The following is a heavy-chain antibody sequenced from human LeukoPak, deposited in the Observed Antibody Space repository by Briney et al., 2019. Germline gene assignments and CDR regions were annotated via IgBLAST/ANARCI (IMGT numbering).Heavy chain of an antibody. CDR2: ISSSSSYI. D-gene: IGHD3-16*02. Sequence: GGSLRLSCAASGVTFSSYAMSWVRQAPGKGLEWVSSISSSSSYIYYADSVKGRFTISRDNAKNSLYLQMNSLRAEDTAVYYCARDSGPDYVWGSYRYFDYWGQGTLVTVSS. CDR3: ARDSGPDYVWGSYRYFDY. J-gene: IGHJ4*02. V-gene: IGHV3-21*01. CDR1: GVTFSSYA.